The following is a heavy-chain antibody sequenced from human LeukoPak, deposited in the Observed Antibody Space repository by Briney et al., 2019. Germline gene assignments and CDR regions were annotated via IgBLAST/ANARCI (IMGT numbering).Heavy chain of an antibody. Sequence: SETLSLTCTVSGGSISSYYWSWIRQPPGKGLEWIGYIYYSGSTNYNSSLKSRVTISVDTSKNQFSLKLSSVTAADTAVYYCARSGSYASPFDYWGQGTLVTVSS. CDR1: GGSISSYY. CDR3: ARSGSYASPFDY. V-gene: IGHV4-59*08. CDR2: IYYSGST. D-gene: IGHD2-2*01. J-gene: IGHJ4*02.